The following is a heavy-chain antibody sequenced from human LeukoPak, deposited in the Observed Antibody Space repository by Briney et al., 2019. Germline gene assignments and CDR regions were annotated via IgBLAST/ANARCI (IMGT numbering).Heavy chain of an antibody. V-gene: IGHV4-39*07. D-gene: IGHD4-11*01. CDR3: AGGIGTTVRGYFDF. CDR2: FYYSGST. J-gene: IGHJ4*02. CDR1: GGSISSSSYY. Sequence: SETLSLTCTVSGGSISSSSYYWGWIRQPPGKGLEWIGSFYYSGSTYYNPSLKSRVTISVDTSKNQFSLKLSSVTAADTAVYYCAGGIGTTVRGYFDFWGQGTQVTVSS.